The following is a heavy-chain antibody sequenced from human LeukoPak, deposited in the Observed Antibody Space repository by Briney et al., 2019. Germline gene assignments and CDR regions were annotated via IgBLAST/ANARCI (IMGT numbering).Heavy chain of an antibody. Sequence: SVKVSCKASGGPFSRCAFSWVRQAPGQGLEWMGGNTPIDGTANFAQKFQGRVTITADESTSTAYMQLSSLRSEDTAVYYCARDPGAPVRAFDVWGQGTMVTVSS. CDR3: ARDPGAPVRAFDV. J-gene: IGHJ3*01. CDR1: GGPFSRCA. D-gene: IGHD3-10*01. CDR2: NTPIDGTA. V-gene: IGHV1-69*13.